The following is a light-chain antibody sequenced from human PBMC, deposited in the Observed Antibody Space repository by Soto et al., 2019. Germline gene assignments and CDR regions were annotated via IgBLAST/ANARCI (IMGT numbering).Light chain of an antibody. CDR3: QQYTNWPPAT. Sequence: EIVMTQSPATLSVSPGEIATLSCRASQSVSSNLAWYQQKPGQAPRLLIYGASTRATGIPDRFSGSGSGTEFTFNTSNLQSEDFAVYYCQQYTNWPPATFGQGTKVEIK. V-gene: IGKV3-15*01. J-gene: IGKJ1*01. CDR2: GAS. CDR1: QSVSSN.